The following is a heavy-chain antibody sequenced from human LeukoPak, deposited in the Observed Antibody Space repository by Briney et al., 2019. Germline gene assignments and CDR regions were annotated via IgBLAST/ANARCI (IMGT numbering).Heavy chain of an antibody. V-gene: IGHV1-2*02. J-gene: IGHJ4*02. CDR3: ARIAQD. Sequence: ASVKVSCKASGYTFTGYYMHWVRQAPGQGLEWMGWINPSSGGTRYAQKFQGRVTLTTDTSIRTGYMELNRLTSDDTAVYYCARIAQDWGQGTLVTVSS. CDR1: GYTFTGYY. CDR2: INPSSGGT.